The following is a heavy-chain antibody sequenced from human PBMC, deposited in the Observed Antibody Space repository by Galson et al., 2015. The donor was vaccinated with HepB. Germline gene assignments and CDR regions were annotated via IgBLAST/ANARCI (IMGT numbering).Heavy chain of an antibody. CDR3: AKPIEYGTLHAMDV. Sequence: SLRLSCAASGCTFISYAMNWVRQAPGKGLEWVSSISASGGSTYFADSVRGRFTISRDNSKNTLYLQMNSLRAEDTAVYYCAKPIEYGTLHAMDVWGQGTTVTVSS. J-gene: IGHJ6*02. D-gene: IGHD6-6*01. V-gene: IGHV3-23*01. CDR2: ISASGGST. CDR1: GCTFISYA.